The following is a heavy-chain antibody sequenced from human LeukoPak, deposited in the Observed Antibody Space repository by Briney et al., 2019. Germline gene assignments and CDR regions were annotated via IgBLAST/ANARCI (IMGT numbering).Heavy chain of an antibody. Sequence: GASVKVSCKASGYTLTELSMHWVRQAPGKGLEWMGGFDPEDGETIYAQKFQGRVTMTEDTSTDTAYMELSSLRSEDTAVYYCATFPRSAVTTNWFDPWGQGTLVTVSS. J-gene: IGHJ5*02. CDR1: GYTLTELS. V-gene: IGHV1-24*01. CDR2: FDPEDGET. D-gene: IGHD4-11*01. CDR3: ATFPRSAVTTNWFDP.